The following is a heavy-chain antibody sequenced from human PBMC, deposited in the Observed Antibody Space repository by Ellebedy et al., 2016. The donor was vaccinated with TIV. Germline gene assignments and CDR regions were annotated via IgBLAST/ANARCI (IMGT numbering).Heavy chain of an antibody. Sequence: ASVKVSCKASGYTFTSYAMHWVRQAPGQRLEWMGWINAGNGNTKYSQKFQGRVTITRDTSASTAYMELSSLRSEDTAVYYCASHHVLRSDFVFGMDVWGQGTTVTVSS. CDR3: ASHHVLRSDFVFGMDV. V-gene: IGHV1-3*01. J-gene: IGHJ6*02. CDR2: INAGNGNT. D-gene: IGHD4-17*01. CDR1: GYTFTSYA.